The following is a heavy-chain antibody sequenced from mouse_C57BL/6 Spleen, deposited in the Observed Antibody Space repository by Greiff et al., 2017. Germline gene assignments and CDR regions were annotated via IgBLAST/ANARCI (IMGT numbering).Heavy chain of an antibody. D-gene: IGHD4-1*01. CDR2: IHPNSGST. J-gene: IGHJ3*01. CDR3: ARRGTGGGFAC. CDR1: GYTFTSYW. V-gene: IGHV1-64*01. Sequence: QVQLQQPGAELVKPGASVKLSCKASGYTFTSYWMHWVKQRPGQGLEWIGMIHPNSGSTNYNEKFKSKATLTVDKSSSTAYMKLSSLTSEGSAVYYCARRGTGGGFACWGKGTLVTASA.